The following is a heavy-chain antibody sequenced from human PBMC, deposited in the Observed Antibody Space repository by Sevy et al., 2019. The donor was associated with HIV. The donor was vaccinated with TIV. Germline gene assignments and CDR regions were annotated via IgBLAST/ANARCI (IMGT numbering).Heavy chain of an antibody. CDR1: GYTFTSYA. V-gene: IGHV1-3*01. D-gene: IGHD6-13*01. CDR2: INAGNGNT. CDR3: VTIPQRGSSWSRAWYYFDY. J-gene: IGHJ4*02. Sequence: ASVKVSCKASGYTFTSYAMHWVRQAPGQRLEWMGWINAGNGNTKYSQKFQGRVTITRDTSASTAYMELSSLRSEDTAVYYCVTIPQRGSSWSRAWYYFDYWGQGTLVTVSS.